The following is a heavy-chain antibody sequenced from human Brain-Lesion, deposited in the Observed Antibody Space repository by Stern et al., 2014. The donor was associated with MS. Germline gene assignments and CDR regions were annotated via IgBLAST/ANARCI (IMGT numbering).Heavy chain of an antibody. V-gene: IGHV1-2*02. D-gene: IGHD3-3*01. Sequence: QVQLVQSGAEVKKPGASGKVPCKTSGYIFTGYYIHWVRQAPGHGLEWIAWLNPNPGGPKYAQKFQGRVTMSRDTSISTAYVELSSLTSDDAAVYYCARDQRGITIFGVVTDYYYLGMDVWGQGTTVTVSS. CDR2: LNPNPGGP. CDR3: ARDQRGITIFGVVTDYYYLGMDV. CDR1: GYIFTGYY. J-gene: IGHJ6*02.